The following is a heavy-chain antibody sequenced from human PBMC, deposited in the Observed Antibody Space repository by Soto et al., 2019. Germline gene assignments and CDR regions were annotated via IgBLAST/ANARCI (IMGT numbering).Heavy chain of an antibody. J-gene: IGHJ3*02. CDR1: GGSISSGGYY. Sequence: QVQLQESGPGLVKPSQTLSLTCTVSGGSISSGGYYWSWIRQHPGKGLEWIGYIYYSGSTYYNPALKSRVTIAVDTSKNQFSLKLSSVTAADTAVYYCARPDASDAFDIWGQGTMVTVSS. CDR3: ARPDASDAFDI. CDR2: IYYSGST. V-gene: IGHV4-31*03.